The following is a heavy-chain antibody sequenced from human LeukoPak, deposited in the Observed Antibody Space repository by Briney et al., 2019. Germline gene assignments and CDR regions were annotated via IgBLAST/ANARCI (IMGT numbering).Heavy chain of an antibody. D-gene: IGHD3-9*01. CDR2: IYYSGST. CDR1: GGSISSGGYY. Sequence: PSETLSLTCTVSGGSISSGGYYWSWIRQHPGMGLEWIGYIYYSGSTYYNPSLKSRVTISVDTSKNQFSLQLSSVTAADTAVYYCARLRYFDWCLDYWGQGTLVTVSS. V-gene: IGHV4-31*03. J-gene: IGHJ4*02. CDR3: ARLRYFDWCLDY.